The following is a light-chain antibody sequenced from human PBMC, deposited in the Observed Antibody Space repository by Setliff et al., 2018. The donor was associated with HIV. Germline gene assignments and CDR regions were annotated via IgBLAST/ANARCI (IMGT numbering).Light chain of an antibody. Sequence: ALAQPASVSGSPGQSITISCTGSISDVGGYYYVSWYQQYPGKAPKVLIYEVSNRPSGISNRFSGSKSGNTASLTISGLQTEDEADYYCSSFSSRTLVVFGGGTKVTVL. V-gene: IGLV2-14*01. J-gene: IGLJ2*01. CDR3: SSFSSRTLVV. CDR1: ISDVGGYYY. CDR2: EVS.